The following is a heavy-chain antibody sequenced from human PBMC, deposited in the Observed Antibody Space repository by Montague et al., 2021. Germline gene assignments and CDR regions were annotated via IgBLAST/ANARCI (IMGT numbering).Heavy chain of an antibody. D-gene: IGHD4-17*01. V-gene: IGHV3-21*01. CDR3: ARTLTTGTSDYFDY. Sequence: INYADSVKGRFTISRDTAKNSLYLQMNSLRAEDTAVYYCARTLTTGTSDYFDYWGQGTLVTVS. J-gene: IGHJ4*02. CDR2: I.